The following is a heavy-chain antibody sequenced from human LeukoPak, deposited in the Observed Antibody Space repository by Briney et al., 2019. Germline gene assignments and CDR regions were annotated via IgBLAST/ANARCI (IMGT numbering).Heavy chain of an antibody. Sequence: GGSLRLSCAASGFTFTTYWMSWVRQAPGKGLEWVAKISPDGSEKYYVDSVKGRFTISRDNFKNTLYLQMNSLRAEDTAVYYCARVKGGNCFDYWGQGTLVTVSS. V-gene: IGHV3-7*05. CDR2: ISPDGSEK. D-gene: IGHD3-16*01. CDR1: GFTFTTYW. J-gene: IGHJ4*02. CDR3: ARVKGGNCFDY.